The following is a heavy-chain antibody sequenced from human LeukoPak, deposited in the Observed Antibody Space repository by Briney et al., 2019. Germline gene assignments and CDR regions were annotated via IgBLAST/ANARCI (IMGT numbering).Heavy chain of an antibody. D-gene: IGHD6-13*01. V-gene: IGHV1-2*02. CDR2: INPNSGGT. Sequence: ASVKVSCKASGYTFTGYYMHWVRQAPGQGLEWMGWINPNSGGTNYAQKFQGRVTMTRDTSISTAYMELSRLRSDDTAVYYCARDTEQLVPDYMDVWGKGTTVTVSS. J-gene: IGHJ6*03. CDR3: ARDTEQLVPDYMDV. CDR1: GYTFTGYY.